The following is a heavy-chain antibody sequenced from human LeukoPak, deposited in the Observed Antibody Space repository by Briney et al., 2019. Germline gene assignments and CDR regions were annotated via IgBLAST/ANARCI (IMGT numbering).Heavy chain of an antibody. Sequence: GGSLRLSCAASGFTFSSYAMSWVRQAPGKGLEWVSTISGSGGSTYYADSAKGRFTISRDNSKNTLYLQMNSLRAEDTAVYYCAKMGGDYGGLDYWGQGTLVTVSS. CDR1: GFTFSSYA. J-gene: IGHJ4*02. CDR3: AKMGGDYGGLDY. D-gene: IGHD4-17*01. V-gene: IGHV3-23*01. CDR2: ISGSGGST.